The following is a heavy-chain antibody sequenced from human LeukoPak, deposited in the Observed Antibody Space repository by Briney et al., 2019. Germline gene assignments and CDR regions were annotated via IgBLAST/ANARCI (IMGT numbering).Heavy chain of an antibody. D-gene: IGHD1-1*01. CDR1: GLSFSNDW. CDR3: TTDPPGGTDY. CDR2: IKRQIDGGTT. Sequence: GGSLRLSCAASGLSFSNDWMGWVRHAPGKGLEWVGRIKRQIDGGTTDYAAPVKGRFTISRDDSKNTLYLQMNSLKIEDTAVYYCTTDPPGGTDYWGQGTLVTVFS. J-gene: IGHJ4*02. V-gene: IGHV3-15*01.